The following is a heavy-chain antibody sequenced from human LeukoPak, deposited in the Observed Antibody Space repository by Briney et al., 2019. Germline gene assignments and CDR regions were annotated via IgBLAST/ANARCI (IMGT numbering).Heavy chain of an antibody. J-gene: IGHJ4*02. CDR2: ISYDGSNK. CDR1: GSTFSSHA. D-gene: IGHD6-13*01. CDR3: AKDGWSDSSSWAAFDY. V-gene: IGHV3-30*18. Sequence: GGSLRLSCAASGSTFSSHAMHWVRQAPGKGLEWVAVISYDGSNKYYADSVKGRFTISRDNSKNTLYLQMNSLRAEDTAVYYCAKDGWSDSSSWAAFDYWGQGTLVTVSS.